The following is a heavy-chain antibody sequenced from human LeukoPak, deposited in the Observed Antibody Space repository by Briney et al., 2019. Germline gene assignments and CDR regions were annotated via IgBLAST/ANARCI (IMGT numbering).Heavy chain of an antibody. Sequence: SETLSLTCAVYGGSFSGYYWIWIRQPPGKGLEWIGEINHSGSTNYNPSLKSRVTISVDTSKNQFSLKLSSVTAADTAVYYCARMGVVAAAAHLDYYGMDVWGQGTTVTVSS. D-gene: IGHD6-13*01. V-gene: IGHV4-34*01. CDR3: ARMGVVAAAAHLDYYGMDV. CDR2: INHSGST. J-gene: IGHJ6*02. CDR1: GGSFSGYY.